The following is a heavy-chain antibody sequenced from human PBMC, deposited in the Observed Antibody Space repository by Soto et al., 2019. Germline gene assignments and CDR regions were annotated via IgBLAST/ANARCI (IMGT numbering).Heavy chain of an antibody. CDR3: ARDDCRGTSCYSFYFDS. CDR1: GFTFSSYW. Sequence: PVGSLRLSCAASGFTFSSYWMSWVRQAPGKGLEWVANIKQDGSEKYYVDSVKGRFTIPRDNAKNSLFLQMDSLRAEDTAVYYCARDDCRGTSCYSFYFDSWGQGSLVTVSS. J-gene: IGHJ4*02. D-gene: IGHD2-2*01. CDR2: IKQDGSEK. V-gene: IGHV3-7*03.